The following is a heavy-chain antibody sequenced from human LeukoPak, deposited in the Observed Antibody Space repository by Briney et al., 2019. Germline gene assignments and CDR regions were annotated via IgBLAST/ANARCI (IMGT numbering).Heavy chain of an antibody. V-gene: IGHV3-48*01. J-gene: IGHJ6*03. D-gene: IGHD5-12*01. CDR3: ARARGDRPYYFMDV. CDR2: ILSSGAAM. CDR1: GFSFSSYS. Sequence: GGSLRLSCAASGFSFSSYSMNWVRQAPGKGLEWVSYILSSGAAMNYADSVKGRFTIFRDNAKNSLYLQMNSLRAEDTAVYYCARARGDRPYYFMDVWGKGTTVTVSS.